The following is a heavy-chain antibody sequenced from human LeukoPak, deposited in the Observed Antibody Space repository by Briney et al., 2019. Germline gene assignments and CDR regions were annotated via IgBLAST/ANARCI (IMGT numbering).Heavy chain of an antibody. CDR2: ISGSGGST. J-gene: IGHJ4*02. D-gene: IGHD2-2*01. CDR1: GFTFSSHG. V-gene: IGHV3-23*01. Sequence: GGSLRLSCAASGFTFSSHGMNWVRQAPGKGLEWVSAISGSGGSTYYADSVKGRFTISRDNSKNTLYLQMNSLRAEDTAVYYCAKSPRYCSSISCLLYFDYWGQGTLVTVSS. CDR3: AKSPRYCSSISCLLYFDY.